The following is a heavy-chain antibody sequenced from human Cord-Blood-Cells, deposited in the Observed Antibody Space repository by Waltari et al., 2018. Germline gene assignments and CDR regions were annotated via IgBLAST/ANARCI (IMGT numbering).Heavy chain of an antibody. D-gene: IGHD4-17*01. J-gene: IGHJ4*02. CDR3: ASWDGDFDY. CDR2: INPNSGGT. V-gene: IGHV1-2*06. Sequence: QVQLVQSGAAVQKPGASVKVSCKAAGSTFTGHYLHWVRQAPGQGLEWMGRINPNSGGTNYAQKFQGRVTMTRDTSISTAYMELSRLRSDDTAVYYCASWDGDFDYWGQGTLVTVSS. CDR1: GSTFTGHY.